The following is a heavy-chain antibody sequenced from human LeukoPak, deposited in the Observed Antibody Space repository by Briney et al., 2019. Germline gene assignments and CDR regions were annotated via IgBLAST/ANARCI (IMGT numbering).Heavy chain of an antibody. Sequence: AGGSLRLSCAASGFTFSSYAMHWVRQAPGKGLEYVSAISSNGGSTYYANSVKGRFTISRDNSKNTLYLQMNSLRAEDTAVYYCARPTYSGSYYWFDYWGQGTLVTVSS. V-gene: IGHV3-64*01. CDR1: GFTFSSYA. D-gene: IGHD1-26*01. CDR2: ISSNGGST. J-gene: IGHJ4*02. CDR3: ARPTYSGSYYWFDY.